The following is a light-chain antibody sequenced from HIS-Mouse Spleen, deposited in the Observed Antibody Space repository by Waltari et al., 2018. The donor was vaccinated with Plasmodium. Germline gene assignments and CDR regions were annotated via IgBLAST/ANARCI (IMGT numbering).Light chain of an antibody. Sequence: DIQMTQSPSSLSASVGDRVTITCRASQSISNYLNWYQQKPGKAPKLLIYAASTLQSWVPSRFSGSGSGTDFTLTISSLQPEDVATYYCQQSYSTWTFGQGTKVEIK. CDR2: AAS. CDR3: QQSYSTWT. CDR1: QSISNY. J-gene: IGKJ1*01. V-gene: IGKV1-39*01.